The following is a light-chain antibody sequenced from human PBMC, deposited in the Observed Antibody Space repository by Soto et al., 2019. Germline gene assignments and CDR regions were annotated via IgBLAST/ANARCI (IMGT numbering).Light chain of an antibody. CDR3: LGYDSAPTWT. Sequence: IQMTQSPSSLSASLGDRITITCRASQGIRNYLAWYQQKPGRVPKLLIYGASTLHSGVPSRFSGSGSGTDFTLAISSLQPEDVATYYCLGYDSAPTWTFGQGPKVDIK. J-gene: IGKJ1*01. V-gene: IGKV1-27*01. CDR1: QGIRNY. CDR2: GAS.